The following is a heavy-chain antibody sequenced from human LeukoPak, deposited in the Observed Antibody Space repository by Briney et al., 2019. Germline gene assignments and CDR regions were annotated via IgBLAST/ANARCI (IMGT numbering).Heavy chain of an antibody. Sequence: GGSLRLSCLASGFTFSSYAIHWVRQAPGKGLEYVSAISDNGGSTYYADSVKGRFTISRDNSKNTLYLQMSSLRAEDTAVYYCVKYSSGWYDYWGQGTLVTVSS. V-gene: IGHV3-64D*06. CDR2: ISDNGGST. D-gene: IGHD6-19*01. CDR3: VKYSSGWYDY. J-gene: IGHJ4*02. CDR1: GFTFSSYA.